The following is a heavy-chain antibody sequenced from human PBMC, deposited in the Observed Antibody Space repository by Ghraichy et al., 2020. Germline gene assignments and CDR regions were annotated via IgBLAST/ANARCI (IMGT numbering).Heavy chain of an antibody. Sequence: SETLSLTCTVSGGSISSYYWSWIRQPAGKGLEWIGRIYTSGSTNYNPSLKSRVTMSVDTSKNQFSLKLSSVTAADTAVYYCAREPRFYDFWSGPPHNWFDPWGQGTLVTVSS. D-gene: IGHD3-3*01. CDR2: IYTSGST. V-gene: IGHV4-4*07. CDR1: GGSISSYY. J-gene: IGHJ5*02. CDR3: AREPRFYDFWSGPPHNWFDP.